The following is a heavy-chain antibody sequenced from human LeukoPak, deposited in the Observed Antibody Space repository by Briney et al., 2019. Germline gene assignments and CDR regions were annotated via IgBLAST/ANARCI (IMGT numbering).Heavy chain of an antibody. D-gene: IGHD2-15*01. CDR3: AKLGYCGGGSCTGYFDY. Sequence: GGSLRLSCAASGFTFSSYAMSWVRQAPGKGLEWVSAISGSGGSTYYADSVKGRFTISRDNSKNTLYLQMNSLRAEDTAVYYCAKLGYCGGGSCTGYFDYWGQGTLVTVSS. V-gene: IGHV3-23*01. CDR1: GFTFSSYA. J-gene: IGHJ4*02. CDR2: ISGSGGST.